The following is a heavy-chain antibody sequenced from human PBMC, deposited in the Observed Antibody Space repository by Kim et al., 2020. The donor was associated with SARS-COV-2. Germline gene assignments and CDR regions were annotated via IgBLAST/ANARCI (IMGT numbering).Heavy chain of an antibody. D-gene: IGHD2-21*01. Sequence: SETLSLTCAVYGGSFSGYYWSWIRQPPGKGLEWIGEINHSGSTNYNPSLKSRVTISVDTSKNQFSLKLSSVTAADTAVYYCARGSGRRVKLYYFDYWGQGTLVTVSS. V-gene: IGHV4-34*01. CDR1: GGSFSGYY. J-gene: IGHJ4*02. CDR3: ARGSGRRVKLYYFDY. CDR2: INHSGST.